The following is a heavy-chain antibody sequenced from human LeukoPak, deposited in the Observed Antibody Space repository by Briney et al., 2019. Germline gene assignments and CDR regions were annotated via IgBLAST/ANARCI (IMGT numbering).Heavy chain of an antibody. J-gene: IGHJ3*02. V-gene: IGHV1-2*02. CDR2: INPKSGVT. Sequence: ASVKVSCKASGCNFIDYFIHWMRQTPGQGPEWMGWINPKSGVTRYAQKFQDRVTMTRDTAAYMELSSLRSDDTAVYYCARAVSGTLGDADMWGQGTAVTVSS. D-gene: IGHD1-7*01. CDR3: ARAVSGTLGDADM. CDR1: GCNFIDYF.